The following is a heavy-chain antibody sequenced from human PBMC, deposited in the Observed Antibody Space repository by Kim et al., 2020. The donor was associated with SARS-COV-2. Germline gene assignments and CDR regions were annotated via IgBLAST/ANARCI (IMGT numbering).Heavy chain of an antibody. CDR2: ISGSGGST. J-gene: IGHJ6*02. CDR1: GFTFSSYA. V-gene: IGHV3-23*01. D-gene: IGHD5-18*01. Sequence: GGSLRLSCAASGFTFSSYAMSWVRQAPGKGLEWVSAISGSGGSTYYADSVKGRFTISRDNSKNTLYLQMNSLRAEDTAVYYCAKARTAMVTDYYYGMDVWGQGTTVTVSS. CDR3: AKARTAMVTDYYYGMDV.